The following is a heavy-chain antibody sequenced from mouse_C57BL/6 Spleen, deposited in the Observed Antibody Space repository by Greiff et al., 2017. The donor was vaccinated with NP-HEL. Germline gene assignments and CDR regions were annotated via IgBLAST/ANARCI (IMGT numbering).Heavy chain of an antibody. J-gene: IGHJ2*01. D-gene: IGHD2-5*01. CDR1: GYSFTGYY. CDR2: INPSTGGT. Sequence: VQLQQSGPELVKPGASVKISCKASGYSFTGYYMNWVKQSPEKSLEWIGEINPSTGGTTYNQKFKAKATLTVDKSSSTAYMQLKSLTSEDSAVYYCARRGSNYDGVYWGQGTTLTVSS. V-gene: IGHV1-42*01. CDR3: ARRGSNYDGVY.